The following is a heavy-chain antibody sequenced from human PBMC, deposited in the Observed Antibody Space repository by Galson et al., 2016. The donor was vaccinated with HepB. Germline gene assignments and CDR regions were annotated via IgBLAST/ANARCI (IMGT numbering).Heavy chain of an antibody. CDR3: ARGSSWSTVKYALDV. D-gene: IGHD6-19*01. CDR2: IDPEGDT. V-gene: IGHV3-13*01. CDR1: GFTFRNYD. Sequence: SLRLSCATSGFTFRNYDMHWVRQATGRGLEWVSGIDPEGDTYYAGSVKGRFTLSRQNARNSLSLQRNSLRAGDTAVYYCARGSSWSTVKYALDVWGKGTTVTVSS. J-gene: IGHJ6*04.